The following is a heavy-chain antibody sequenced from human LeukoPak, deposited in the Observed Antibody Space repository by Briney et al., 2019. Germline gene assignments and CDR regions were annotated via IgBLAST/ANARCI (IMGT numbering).Heavy chain of an antibody. CDR2: IYYSGST. CDR1: GGSISSGGYY. CDR3: ARVEQEVYYYDRFSGAFDI. Sequence: KTSETLSLTCTVSGGSISSGGYYWSWIRQHPGTGLEWIGYIYYSGSTYYNPSLKSRVTISVDRSKNQFSLKLSSVTAADTAVYYCARVEQEVYYYDRFSGAFDIWGQGTMVTVSS. D-gene: IGHD3-22*01. J-gene: IGHJ3*02. V-gene: IGHV4-31*03.